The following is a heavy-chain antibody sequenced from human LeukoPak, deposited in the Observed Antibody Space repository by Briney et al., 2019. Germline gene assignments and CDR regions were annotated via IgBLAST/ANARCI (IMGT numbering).Heavy chain of an antibody. CDR2: INHSGST. CDR3: ASFSVSSGWDFDY. CDR1: GGSFSGYY. J-gene: IGHJ4*02. V-gene: IGHV4-34*01. D-gene: IGHD6-25*01. Sequence: PSETLSLTCADYGGSFSGYYWSGIRQPPGRGLEWIGEINHSGSTNYNPSLKSRVTISVDTSKNQFSLKLSSVTAADTAVYYCASFSVSSGWDFDYWGQGTLVTVSS.